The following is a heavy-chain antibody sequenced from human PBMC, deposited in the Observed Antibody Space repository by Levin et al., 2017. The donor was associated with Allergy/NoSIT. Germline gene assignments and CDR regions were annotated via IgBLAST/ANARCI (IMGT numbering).Heavy chain of an antibody. CDR2: IWSDGTNK. J-gene: IGHJ4*02. Sequence: GESLKISCAASGFTFSTFGIHWVRQAPGKGLEWVAVIWSDGTNKFYADSVRGRFTLSRDNSKNTLYLEMSSLRPEDTAVYYCARESTGWPYYFDFWGQGTLVTVSS. D-gene: IGHD6-19*01. V-gene: IGHV3-33*01. CDR1: GFTFSTFG. CDR3: ARESTGWPYYFDF.